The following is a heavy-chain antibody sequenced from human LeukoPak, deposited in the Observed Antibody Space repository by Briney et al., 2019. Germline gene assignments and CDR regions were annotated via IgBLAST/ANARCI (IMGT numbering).Heavy chain of an antibody. CDR2: IWYDGSNK. D-gene: IGHD6-13*01. CDR3: AKVPDSSSWLSH. V-gene: IGHV3-33*06. J-gene: IGHJ4*02. CDR1: GFTFSSYG. Sequence: GGSLRLSCAASGFTFSSYGMHWVRQAPGKGLEWVAVIWYDGSNKYYADSVKGRFTISRDNSKNTLYLQMNSLRAEDTAVYYRAKVPDSSSWLSHWGQGTLVTVSS.